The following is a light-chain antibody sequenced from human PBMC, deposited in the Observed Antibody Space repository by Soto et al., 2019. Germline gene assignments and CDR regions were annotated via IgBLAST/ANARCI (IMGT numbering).Light chain of an antibody. J-gene: IGKJ2*01. CDR3: QHNKSVPST. CDR2: MAS. CDR1: EIISSW. Sequence: DIQVTQSPSTLAASVGDRVAITCRASEIISSWLVWCQQKPGEAPKLLIYMASNLQSGVPSRFSGSGSGTEFTLTHSSLQPDDFESYYCQHNKSVPSTFGPVTKVDI. V-gene: IGKV1-5*03.